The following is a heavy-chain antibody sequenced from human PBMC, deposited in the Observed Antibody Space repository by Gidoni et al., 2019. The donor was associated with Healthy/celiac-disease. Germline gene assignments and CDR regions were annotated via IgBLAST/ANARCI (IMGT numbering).Heavy chain of an antibody. CDR1: GFTFRAYY. CDR2: ISSSGSTI. D-gene: IGHD3-3*01. J-gene: IGHJ4*02. CDR3: ARDDNYDFWSGYPGY. V-gene: IGHV3-11*01. Sequence: QVQLVASGGGLVKPGGSLRLSCAASGFTFRAYYMSWIRQDPGKGLEWVSYISSSGSTIYYADSVKGRFTISRDNAKNSLYLQMNSLRAEDTAVYYCARDDNYDFWSGYPGYWGQGTLVTVSS.